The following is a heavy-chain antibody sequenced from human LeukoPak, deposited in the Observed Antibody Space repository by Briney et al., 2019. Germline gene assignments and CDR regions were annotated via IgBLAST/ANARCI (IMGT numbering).Heavy chain of an antibody. Sequence: TGGSLRLSCAASGFTFGPYAMSRVRQAPGKGLDWVSVISATAGSTYCADSVKGRFTISRDNSKNTLYLEMNSLRADDTALYYCVKAASRFGELFFQHSTVDVWGTGTTVTVSA. V-gene: IGHV3-23*01. CDR1: GFTFGPYA. CDR3: VKAASRFGELFFQHSTVDV. CDR2: ISATAGST. D-gene: IGHD3-10*01. J-gene: IGHJ6*04.